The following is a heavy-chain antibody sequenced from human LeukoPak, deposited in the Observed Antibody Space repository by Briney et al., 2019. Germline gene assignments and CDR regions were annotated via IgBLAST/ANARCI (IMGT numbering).Heavy chain of an antibody. CDR3: ARGQYSGSCFDN. J-gene: IGHJ4*02. CDR1: GGSIRGYL. CDR2: IYYSGST. Sequence: SETLSLTCTVSGGSIRGYLWSWIRQPPGKGLEWIGYIYYSGSTNYNPSLKSRVTILVDTSKNQFSLKVSSVTAADTAVYYCARGQYSGSCFDNWGQGSLVTVSS. V-gene: IGHV4-59*01. D-gene: IGHD1-26*01.